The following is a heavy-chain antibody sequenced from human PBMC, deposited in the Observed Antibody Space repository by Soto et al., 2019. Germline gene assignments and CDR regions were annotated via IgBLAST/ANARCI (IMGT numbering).Heavy chain of an antibody. CDR2: IGHSGSA. D-gene: IGHD5-12*01. V-gene: IGHV4-34*01. Sequence: SETPSLTCAVYGGSFSGYYWTWIRQPPGKGLEWVGEIGHSGSATYSPSFQGQVTISADKSIGTAYLQWSSLKAADTAMYYCARSGYSSHGMDVWGQGTTVTVSS. CDR1: GGSFSGYY. J-gene: IGHJ6*02. CDR3: ARSGYSSHGMDV.